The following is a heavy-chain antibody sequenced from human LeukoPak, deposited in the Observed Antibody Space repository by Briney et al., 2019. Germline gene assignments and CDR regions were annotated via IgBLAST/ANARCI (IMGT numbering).Heavy chain of an antibody. J-gene: IGHJ6*02. V-gene: IGHV3-21*01. CDR1: GFTFRSYS. CDR2: ISTSSSYI. CDR3: ARDRGCSSSSCSFNGMDV. D-gene: IGHD2-2*01. Sequence: GGSLRLSCAASGFTFRSYSMNWVRQAPGEGLEWVSSISTSSSYIYYADSVKGRFTISRDNAKNSLYLQMNSLRAEDTAVYYCARDRGCSSSSCSFNGMDVWGQGTTVTVSS.